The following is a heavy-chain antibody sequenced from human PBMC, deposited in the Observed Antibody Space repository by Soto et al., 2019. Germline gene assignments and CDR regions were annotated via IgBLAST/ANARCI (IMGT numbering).Heavy chain of an antibody. CDR3: AKVHSIAAALYYFDY. D-gene: IGHD6-13*01. V-gene: IGHV3-30*18. J-gene: IGHJ4*02. CDR1: GFTFSSYG. Sequence: GGSLRLSCAASGFTFSSYGMHWVRQAPGKGLEWVAVISYDGSNKYYADSVKGRFTISRDNSKNTLYLQMNSLRAEDTAVYYCAKVHSIAAALYYFDYWGQGTLVTVSS. CDR2: ISYDGSNK.